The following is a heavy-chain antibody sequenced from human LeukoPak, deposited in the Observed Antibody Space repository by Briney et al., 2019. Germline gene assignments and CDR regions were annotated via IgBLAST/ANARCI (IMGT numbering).Heavy chain of an antibody. Sequence: GGSLRLSCAASGFTFSNFWMSWVRQAPGKGLEWVSYISSSGSTIYYADSVKGRFTISRDNAKNSLYLQMNSLRAEDTAVYYCARDPPVLRYFDWLPQYYYYGMDVWGQGTTVTVSS. J-gene: IGHJ6*02. V-gene: IGHV3-11*01. CDR3: ARDPPVLRYFDWLPQYYYYGMDV. D-gene: IGHD3-9*01. CDR1: GFTFSNFW. CDR2: ISSSGSTI.